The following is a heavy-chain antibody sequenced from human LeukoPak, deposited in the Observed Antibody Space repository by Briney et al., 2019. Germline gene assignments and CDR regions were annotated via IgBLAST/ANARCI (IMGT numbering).Heavy chain of an antibody. J-gene: IGHJ4*02. D-gene: IGHD3-10*01. CDR1: GGSISSYY. CDR2: IYTSGST. CDR3: ARHSYYGSGSYYNGPMGY. V-gene: IGHV4-4*07. Sequence: PSETLSLTCTVSGGSISSYYWSWIRQPAGKGLEWIGRIYTSGSTNYNPSLKSRVTMSVDTSKNQFSLKLSSVTAADTAVYYCARHSYYGSGSYYNGPMGYWGQGTLVTVSS.